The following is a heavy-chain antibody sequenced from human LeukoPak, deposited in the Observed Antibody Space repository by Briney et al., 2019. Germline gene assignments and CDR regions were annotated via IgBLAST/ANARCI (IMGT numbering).Heavy chain of an antibody. CDR3: AKLLGTVTTYDY. Sequence: GGSLRLSCEASGFTFSRNWMGWVRQAPGKGLEWVASINPDGSQKFYVDSVKGRFTISRDNTKSSLYLEMNSLGAEDTAMYYCAKLLGTVTTYDYWGQGIRVTVSS. D-gene: IGHD2/OR15-2a*01. J-gene: IGHJ4*02. V-gene: IGHV3-7*01. CDR1: GFTFSRNW. CDR2: INPDGSQK.